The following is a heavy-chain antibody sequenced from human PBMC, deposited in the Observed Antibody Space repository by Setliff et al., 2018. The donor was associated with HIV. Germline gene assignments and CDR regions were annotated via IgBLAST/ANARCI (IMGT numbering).Heavy chain of an antibody. CDR2: IRHTGGT. D-gene: IGHD2-15*01. J-gene: IGHJ5*02. Sequence: SETLSLTCTVPGGSIISYPNYWGWIRQPPGKGLEWLAGIRHTGGTYYYPWDNYYKPSLKSRVTISVETSKNQISLKVTPVTASDTAVYYFVRAHGGLGGGAWFDPWGQGTLVTVSS. CDR3: VRAHGGLGGGAWFDP. V-gene: IGHV4-39*01. CDR1: GGSIISYPNY.